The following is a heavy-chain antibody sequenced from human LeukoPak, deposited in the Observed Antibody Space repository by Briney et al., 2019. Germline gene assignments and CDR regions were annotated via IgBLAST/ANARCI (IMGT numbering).Heavy chain of an antibody. V-gene: IGHV4-59*10. D-gene: IGHD3-10*01. CDR1: GESFSGYY. J-gene: IGHJ4*02. CDR3: ARGSARTFTMVRGVIEPQYYFDY. Sequence: SETLSLTYAVYGESFSGYYWSWMRQPAGKGLEWIGRIYTSGSTKYNPSIRSRVTMSVDSSKNQFSLKLSSVTAADTAVYNCARGSARTFTMVRGVIEPQYYFDYWGQGTLVTVSS. CDR2: IYTSGST.